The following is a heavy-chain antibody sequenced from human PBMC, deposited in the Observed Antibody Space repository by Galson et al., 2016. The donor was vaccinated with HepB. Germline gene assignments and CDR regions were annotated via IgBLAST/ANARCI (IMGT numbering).Heavy chain of an antibody. CDR3: ARPQTGRGNGGQFDP. J-gene: IGHJ5*02. V-gene: IGHV4-39*01. Sequence: ETLSLTCTVSGVSIASGNYYWGWIRQSPGKGLEWIASVYYRGNTYYNPSLKSRVTISVDTSKNQFSLRLSSVTAAYTAVYYCARPQTGRGNGGQFDPWGQGTLVTVSS. CDR2: VYYRGNT. CDR1: GVSIASGNYY. D-gene: IGHD1-1*01.